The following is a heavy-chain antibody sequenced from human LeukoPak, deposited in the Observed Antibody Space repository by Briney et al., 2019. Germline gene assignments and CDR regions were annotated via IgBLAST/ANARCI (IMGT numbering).Heavy chain of an antibody. CDR2: ISSNGDNT. Sequence: GGSLRLSCSVSGFTFSTYVMHWVRQAPGKGLEYVSAISSNGDNTYYADSVKGRFAISRDNSKNTLYLQMSSLRADDTAVYYWVRGTGYWGQGTLVTVSS. CDR1: GFTFSTYV. CDR3: VRGTGY. V-gene: IGHV3-64D*06. J-gene: IGHJ4*02.